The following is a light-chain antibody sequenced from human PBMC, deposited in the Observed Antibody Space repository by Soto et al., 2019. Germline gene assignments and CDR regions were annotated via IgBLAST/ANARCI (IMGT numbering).Light chain of an antibody. CDR3: QQYHSFSFT. J-gene: IGKJ2*01. CDR1: QSITYW. CDR2: DVF. Sequence: DIQMTQSPSSLSASVGDRVTITSRASQSITYWLAWYQQKPGRAPKLLIYDVFNLQSGVPSRFSGSGSGTEFTLTISTLQPDDFATYYCQQYHSFSFTFCQGTKLEIK. V-gene: IGKV1-5*01.